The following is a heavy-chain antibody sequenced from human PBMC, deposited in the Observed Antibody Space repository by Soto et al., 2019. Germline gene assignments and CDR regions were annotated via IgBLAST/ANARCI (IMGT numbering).Heavy chain of an antibody. CDR3: AREPTQSPTIAAAGGDFDY. D-gene: IGHD6-13*01. V-gene: IGHV4-34*01. CDR2: INHSGST. Sequence: PSETLSLTCAVYGGSFSGYYWSWIRQPPGKGLEWIGEINHSGSTNYNPSLKSRVTISVDTSKNQFSLKLSSVTAADTAVYYCAREPTQSPTIAAAGGDFDYWGQGTLVTVS. J-gene: IGHJ4*02. CDR1: GGSFSGYY.